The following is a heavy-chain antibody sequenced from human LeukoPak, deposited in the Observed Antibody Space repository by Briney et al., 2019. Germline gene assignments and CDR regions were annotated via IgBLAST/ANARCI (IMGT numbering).Heavy chain of an antibody. V-gene: IGHV4-61*01. D-gene: IGHD4-17*01. CDR2: ISYSGYT. CDR1: GGSVSSTTYY. Sequence: KPSETLSLTCTVSGGSVSSTTYYWSWIRQPPGKGLEWLGFISYSGYTKYNPSLESRITISVDTSRNQFSLKLSSVTAADTAVYYCARVNTVTAGVLWYFDYWGQGTLVTVSS. CDR3: ARVNTVTAGVLWYFDY. J-gene: IGHJ4*02.